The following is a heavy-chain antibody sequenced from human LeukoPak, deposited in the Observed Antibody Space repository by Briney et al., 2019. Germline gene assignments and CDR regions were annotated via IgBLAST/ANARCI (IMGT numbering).Heavy chain of an antibody. V-gene: IGHV1-24*01. CDR2: FDPEDGET. CDR1: GYTLTELS. CDR3: ARGKSRQQLVHYY. D-gene: IGHD6-13*01. Sequence: ASVKVSCKVSGYTLTELSMHWVRQAPGKGLEWMGGFDPEDGETIYAQKFQGRVTMTRNTSISTAYMELSSLRSEDTAVYYCARGKSRQQLVHYYWGQGTLVTVSS. J-gene: IGHJ4*02.